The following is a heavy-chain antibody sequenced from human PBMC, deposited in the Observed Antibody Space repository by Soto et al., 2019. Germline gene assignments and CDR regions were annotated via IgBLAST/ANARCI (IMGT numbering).Heavy chain of an antibody. V-gene: IGHV1-69*05. CDR3: TRAPLHETDTTMEYYFDL. CDR2: IIPFIGTP. D-gene: IGHD5-18*01. CDR1: GGTFSSDA. Sequence: QVQLVQSGAEVKKPGSSVKVSCTASGGTFSSDAISWVRQAPGQGLEWVGGIIPFIGTPKYAQTFQGRVTISTDDSASTGYMQLHRLRAGDSAMYYRTRAPLHETDTTMEYYFDLWGQGTLVTVSS. J-gene: IGHJ4*02.